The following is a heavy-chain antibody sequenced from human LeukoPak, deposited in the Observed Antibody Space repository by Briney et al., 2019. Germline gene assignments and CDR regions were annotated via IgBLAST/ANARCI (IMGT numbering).Heavy chain of an antibody. CDR3: ARHLGYCSGGSCYYYYYYGMDV. CDR2: IYYSGST. V-gene: IGHV4-59*08. CDR1: GGSISSYY. J-gene: IGHJ6*02. D-gene: IGHD2-15*01. Sequence: SETLSLTCTVSGGSISSYYWSWIRQPPGKGLEWIGYIYYSGSTNYNPSLKSRVTISVDTSKNQFSLRLSSVTAADTAVYYCARHLGYCSGGSCYYYYYYGMDVWGQGTTVTVSS.